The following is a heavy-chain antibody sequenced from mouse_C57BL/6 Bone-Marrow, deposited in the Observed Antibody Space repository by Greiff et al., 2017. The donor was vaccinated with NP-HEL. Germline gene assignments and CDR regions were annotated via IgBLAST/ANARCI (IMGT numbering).Heavy chain of an antibody. D-gene: IGHD3-2*02. Sequence: VKLMESGPGLVQPSQSLSITCTVSGFSLTSYSVHWVRQSPGKGLEWLGVIWSGGSTDYNAAFISRLSISKDNSKSQVFFKMNSLQADDTAIYYCARNPHSSGYHFDYWGQGTTLTVSS. J-gene: IGHJ2*01. CDR2: IWSGGST. V-gene: IGHV2-2*01. CDR1: GFSLTSYS. CDR3: ARNPHSSGYHFDY.